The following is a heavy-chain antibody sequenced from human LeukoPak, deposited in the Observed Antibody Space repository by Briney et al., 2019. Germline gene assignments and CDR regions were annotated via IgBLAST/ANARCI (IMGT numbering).Heavy chain of an antibody. CDR3: ARVPVDYYGSGSYPVYGMDV. CDR2: IKQDGSEK. Sequence: GGSLRLSCAASGFTFSSYWMSGVRQAPGKGLEGVANIKQDGSEKYYVDSVKGRFTISRDNAKNSLYLQMNSLRAEDTAVYYCARVPVDYYGSGSYPVYGMDVWGKGTTVTVSS. CDR1: GFTFSSYW. V-gene: IGHV3-7*03. D-gene: IGHD3-10*01. J-gene: IGHJ6*04.